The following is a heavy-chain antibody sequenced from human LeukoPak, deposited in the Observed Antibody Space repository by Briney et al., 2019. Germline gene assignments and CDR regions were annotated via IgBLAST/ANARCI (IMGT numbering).Heavy chain of an antibody. V-gene: IGHV3-30*02. Sequence: GGSLRLSCAASGFTFSSYGMHWVRQAPGKGLEWVAFIRYDGSNKYYADSVKGRFTISRDNSKNTLYLQMNSLRAEDTTVYYCAKAYTAVAGTVDYWGQGTLVTVSS. D-gene: IGHD6-19*01. CDR1: GFTFSSYG. J-gene: IGHJ4*02. CDR3: AKAYTAVAGTVDY. CDR2: IRYDGSNK.